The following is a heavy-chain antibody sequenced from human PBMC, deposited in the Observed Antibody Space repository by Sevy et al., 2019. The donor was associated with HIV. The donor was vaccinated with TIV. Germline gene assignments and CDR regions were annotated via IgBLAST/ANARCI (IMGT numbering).Heavy chain of an antibody. CDR3: ARVALGDCSGTNCSPNDY. Sequence: GGSLRLSCAASGFSISGYTMNWVRQAPGKGLEWVSSISSGSSFIYYADSLKGRFTISRDNARNLLYLQMNSLRVEDTAVYYCARVALGDCSGTNCSPNDYWGQGTLVTVSS. CDR1: GFSISGYT. J-gene: IGHJ4*02. D-gene: IGHD2-2*01. CDR2: ISSGSSFI. V-gene: IGHV3-21*01.